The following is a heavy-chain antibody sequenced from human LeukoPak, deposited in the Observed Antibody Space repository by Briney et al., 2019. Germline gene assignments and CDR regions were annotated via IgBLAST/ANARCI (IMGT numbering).Heavy chain of an antibody. CDR3: ARLGQWELHQGDY. V-gene: IGHV5-51*01. J-gene: IGHJ4*02. CDR1: GYSFTSYW. D-gene: IGHD1-26*01. CDR2: IYPGDSDT. Sequence: GESLKISCKGPGYSFTSYWIGWVRQMPGKGLEWMGIIYPGDSDTRYSPSLQGQVTISADKSISTAYLQWSSLKASDTAMYYCARLGQWELHQGDYWGQGTLVTVSS.